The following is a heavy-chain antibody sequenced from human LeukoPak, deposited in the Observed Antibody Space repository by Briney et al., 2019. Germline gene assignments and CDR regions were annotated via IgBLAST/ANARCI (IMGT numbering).Heavy chain of an antibody. Sequence: GGSLRLSCAASGFTFTGYGMSWVRQAPGKGLEWVSTISGSDGSTYYADSVKGRFTISRDNSKNTLYMQMNSLRAEDTAVYYCAKDRVVRGIMGRFDYWSQGTLVTVSS. CDR1: GFTFTGYG. CDR3: AKDRVVRGIMGRFDY. CDR2: ISGSDGST. V-gene: IGHV3-23*01. J-gene: IGHJ4*02. D-gene: IGHD3-10*01.